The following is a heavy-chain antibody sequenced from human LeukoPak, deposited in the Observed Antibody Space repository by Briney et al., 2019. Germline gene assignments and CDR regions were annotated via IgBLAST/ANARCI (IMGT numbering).Heavy chain of an antibody. CDR1: GFNFDNFA. V-gene: IGHV3-30*14. CDR2: SSHDGRTK. CDR3: ARYDFILISYFDL. D-gene: IGHD3-3*01. J-gene: IGHJ2*01. Sequence: GGSLRLSCVVSGFNFDNFAMHWVRQPLGKGLEWVAVSSHDGRTKYYADSMKGRITISRDNSKNTLYLQMNSLRAEDTAVYHCARYDFILISYFDLWGRGTLVTVSS.